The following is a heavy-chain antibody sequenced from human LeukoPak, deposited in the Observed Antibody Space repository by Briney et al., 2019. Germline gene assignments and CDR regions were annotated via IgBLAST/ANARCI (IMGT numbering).Heavy chain of an antibody. CDR1: GFTLSTSW. Sequence: GGSLRLSCTASGFTLSTSWMSWVRQAPGRGLEWVASIKQDGSQKYYVDSVKGRFAISRDNVQNSLYLQMNSLRAEDTAVYYCARLFRDVTTFDYWGQGTLVTVSS. D-gene: IGHD1-1*01. V-gene: IGHV3-7*01. CDR3: ARLFRDVTTFDY. J-gene: IGHJ4*02. CDR2: IKQDGSQK.